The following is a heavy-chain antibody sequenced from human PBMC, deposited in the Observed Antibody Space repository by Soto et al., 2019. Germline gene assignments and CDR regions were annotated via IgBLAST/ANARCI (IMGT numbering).Heavy chain of an antibody. Sequence: QVPLIPSGAEVEKPGASVKVSCKASGYTFSRYGMHWVRQAPGQGLEWMGWINTANGKTGYSEKFQGRVTITRDTSATTVYMELHSLRSEDTATYYCARESTGLSFDHWGQGILVTVSS. CDR1: GYTFSRYG. CDR3: ARESTGLSFDH. CDR2: INTANGKT. J-gene: IGHJ4*02. D-gene: IGHD2-8*02. V-gene: IGHV1-3*04.